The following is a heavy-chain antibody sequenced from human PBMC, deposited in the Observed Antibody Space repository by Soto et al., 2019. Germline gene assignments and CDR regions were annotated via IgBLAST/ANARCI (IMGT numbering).Heavy chain of an antibody. V-gene: IGHV3-23*01. CDR1: GFTFSSYA. CDR3: AKAPVAGFTYYYYGMDV. CDR2: ISGSGGST. J-gene: IGHJ6*02. Sequence: PGGSLRLSCAASGFTFSSYAMSWVRQAPGKGLEWVSAISGSGGSTYYADSVKGRFTISRDNSKNTPYLQMNSLRAEDTAVYYCAKAPVAGFTYYYYGMDVWGQGTTVTVSS. D-gene: IGHD6-19*01.